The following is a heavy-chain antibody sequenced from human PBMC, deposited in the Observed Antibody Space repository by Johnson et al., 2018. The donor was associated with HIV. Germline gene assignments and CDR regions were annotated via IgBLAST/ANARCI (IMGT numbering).Heavy chain of an antibody. Sequence: QVQLVESGGGVVQPGRSLRLSCAASGFTFSSYGMHWVRQAPGKGLEWVAVIWYDGSDKYYEASVKGRFTISRDNAKNSLYLQMNSLRAEDTALYYCAREGITMIVVPTGAFDIWGQGTMVTVSS. CDR1: GFTFSSYG. CDR2: IWYDGSDK. CDR3: AREGITMIVVPTGAFDI. J-gene: IGHJ3*02. D-gene: IGHD3-22*01. V-gene: IGHV3-33*01.